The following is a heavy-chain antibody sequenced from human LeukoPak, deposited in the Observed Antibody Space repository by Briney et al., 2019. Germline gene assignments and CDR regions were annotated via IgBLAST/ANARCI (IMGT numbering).Heavy chain of an antibody. Sequence: GTSLRLSCAASGFTFSIYGMHWVRQAPGKGLEWVAIISYDGRNKYYADSVKGRFTISRDKSKNTVDLHMNNLRPEDTAIYSCAKERETTASLYYFDFWGQGTLVTVSS. CDR1: GFTFSIYG. J-gene: IGHJ4*02. D-gene: IGHD1-1*01. V-gene: IGHV3-30*18. CDR2: ISYDGRNK. CDR3: AKERETTASLYYFDF.